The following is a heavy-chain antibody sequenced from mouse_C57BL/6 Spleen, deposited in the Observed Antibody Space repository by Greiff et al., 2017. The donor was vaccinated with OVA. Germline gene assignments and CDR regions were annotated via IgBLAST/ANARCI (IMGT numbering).Heavy chain of an antibody. V-gene: IGHV1-9*01. J-gene: IGHJ4*01. CDR1: GYTFTGYW. CDR3: ARPGITEGSSRYYYAMDY. Sequence: QVQLQQSGAELMKPGASVKLSCKATGYTFTGYWIEWVKQRPGHGLEWIGEILPGSGSTNYNEKFKGKATFTADTSSNTAYMQLSSLTTEDSAIYYCARPGITEGSSRYYYAMDYWGQGTSVTVSS. CDR2: ILPGSGST. D-gene: IGHD1-1*01.